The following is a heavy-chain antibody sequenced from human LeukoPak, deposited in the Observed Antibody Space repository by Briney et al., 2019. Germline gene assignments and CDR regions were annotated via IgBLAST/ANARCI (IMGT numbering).Heavy chain of an antibody. V-gene: IGHV3-23*01. CDR3: AKANYIWNDSPFDS. CDR2: ISYNSASI. Sequence: GGSLRLSCAASGFTFSSYAMNWLRQAPGKGLEWVSAISYNSASIYYADSVKGRFTISRDNSKNTLYLQMDSLSADDTAVYFCAKANYIWNDSPFDSWGQGALVTVSS. CDR1: GFTFSSYA. J-gene: IGHJ4*02. D-gene: IGHD1-1*01.